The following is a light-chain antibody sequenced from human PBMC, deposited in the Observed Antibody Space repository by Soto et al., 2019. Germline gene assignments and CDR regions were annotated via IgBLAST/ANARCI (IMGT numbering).Light chain of an antibody. V-gene: IGLV2-14*01. CDR1: SSDVGGYNY. CDR3: NSYTTSSALVV. J-gene: IGLJ3*02. CDR2: EVT. Sequence: QSALTQPASVSGSPGQSITISCTGTSSDVGGYNYVSWYQQHPGKAPQLMIYEVTNRPSGVSNRFSGSKSGNTASLTISGLQAEDEADYYCNSYTTSSALVVFGGGTKVTVL.